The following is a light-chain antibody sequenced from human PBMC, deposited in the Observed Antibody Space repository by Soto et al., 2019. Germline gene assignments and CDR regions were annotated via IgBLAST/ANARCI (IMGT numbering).Light chain of an antibody. V-gene: IGKV3-20*01. CDR1: ETIGRAY. CDR3: HQYATSPFT. Sequence: IVLTQSPGTLSLSPGERATVSCRASETIGRAYFAWYQHRPGRTPRLGLSATSNRAAGIPDRFGGRGPGADFTLAISGVEPEDFAVYYCHQYATSPFTVGQGTKVEI. CDR2: ATS. J-gene: IGKJ2*01.